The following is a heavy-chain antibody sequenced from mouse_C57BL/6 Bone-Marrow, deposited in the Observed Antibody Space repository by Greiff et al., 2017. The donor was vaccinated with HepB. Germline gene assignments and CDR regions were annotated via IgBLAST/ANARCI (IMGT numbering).Heavy chain of an antibody. Sequence: VQLQQSGAELVRPGASVKLSCTASGFNIKDDYMHWVKQRPEQGLEWIGWIDPENGDTEYASKFQGKATITADTSSNTAYLQLSSLTSEDTAVYYCTTETMSKRWYFDVWGTGTTVTVSS. D-gene: IGHD2-4*01. CDR3: TTETMSKRWYFDV. V-gene: IGHV14-4*01. CDR1: GFNIKDDY. CDR2: IDPENGDT. J-gene: IGHJ1*03.